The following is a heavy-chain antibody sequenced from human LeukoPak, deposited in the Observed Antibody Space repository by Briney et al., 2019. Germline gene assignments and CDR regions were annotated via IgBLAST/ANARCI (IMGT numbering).Heavy chain of an antibody. Sequence: PGGSLRLSSAASGFTVSSYAMSWVRQAPGKGLEWLSSISCSGSGTYNDDAVKGRFTITRDNSKNTLYVQMNSLRAEDTAVYYCAKAPGHGETYLHNWFDPWGQGTLVTVSS. CDR1: GFTVSSYA. CDR3: AKAPGHGETYLHNWFDP. V-gene: IGHV3-23*01. CDR2: ISCSGSGT. J-gene: IGHJ5*02. D-gene: IGHD2-21*01.